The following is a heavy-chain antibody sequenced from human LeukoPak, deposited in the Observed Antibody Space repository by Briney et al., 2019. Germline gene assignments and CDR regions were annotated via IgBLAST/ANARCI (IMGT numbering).Heavy chain of an antibody. CDR3: VRGSGSYNY. CDR2: INHSGST. V-gene: IGHV4-34*01. D-gene: IGHD1-26*01. Sequence: SETLSLTCAVYGGSFSGYYWSWIRQPPGKGLEWIGEINHSGSTNYNPSLKSRVTMSVDTSKNQFSLKLSSVTAADTAVYYCVRGSGSYNYWGQGTLVTVSS. J-gene: IGHJ4*02. CDR1: GGSFSGYY.